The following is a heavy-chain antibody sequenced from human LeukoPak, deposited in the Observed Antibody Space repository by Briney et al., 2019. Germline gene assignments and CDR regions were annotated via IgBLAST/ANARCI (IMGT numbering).Heavy chain of an antibody. V-gene: IGHV1-18*01. CDR3: ARDSGAQWELLHYFDY. CDR1: GYTFTSYG. Sequence: ASVKVSCKASGYTFTSYGISWVRQAPGQGLEWMGWISAYNGNTNYAQKLQGRVTMTTDTSTSTAYMELRSLRSDDTAVYYCARDSGAQWELLHYFDYWGQGTLVTVSS. CDR2: ISAYNGNT. J-gene: IGHJ4*02. D-gene: IGHD1-26*01.